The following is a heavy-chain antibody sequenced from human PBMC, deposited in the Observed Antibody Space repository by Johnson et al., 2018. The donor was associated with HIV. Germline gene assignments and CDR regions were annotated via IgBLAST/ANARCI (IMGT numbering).Heavy chain of an antibody. CDR3: AREEGTDILTRGDAFDI. D-gene: IGHD3-9*01. CDR1: GFIFSDYY. Sequence: VQLVESGGDLVKPGGSLRLSCAASGFIFSDYYMTWIRQAPGKGLESISYISSSGRTIYYADSVKGRFIMSRDNAKKSLYLQMNSLRAEDTAVYYCAREEGTDILTRGDAFDIWGQGTMVTISS. V-gene: IGHV3-11*04. J-gene: IGHJ3*02. CDR2: ISSSGRTI.